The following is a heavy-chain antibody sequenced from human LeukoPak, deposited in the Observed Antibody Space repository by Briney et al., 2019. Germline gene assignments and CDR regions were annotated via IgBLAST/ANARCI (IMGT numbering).Heavy chain of an antibody. D-gene: IGHD5-24*01. Sequence: PSETLSLTCTVSGGSISSYYWSWIRQPPGKGLEWIGYIYYSGSTNYNPSLKSRVTISVDTSKNQFSLKLSSVTAADTAVYYCARGKRWLQLPFDYWGQGTLVTVSS. CDR1: GGSISSYY. J-gene: IGHJ4*02. CDR2: IYYSGST. V-gene: IGHV4-59*08. CDR3: ARGKRWLQLPFDY.